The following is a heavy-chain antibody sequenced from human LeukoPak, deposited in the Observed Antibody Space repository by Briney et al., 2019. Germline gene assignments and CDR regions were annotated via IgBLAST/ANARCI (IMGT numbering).Heavy chain of an antibody. CDR3: AKAYSSSWYQGVDY. Sequence: GGSLRLSCAASGFTFSSYWMSWVRQAPGKGLEWVANIKQDGSEKYYVDSVKGRFTISRDNAKNSLYLQMNSLRAEDTALYYCAKAYSSSWYQGVDYWGQGTLVTVSS. CDR2: IKQDGSEK. V-gene: IGHV3-7*03. CDR1: GFTFSSYW. D-gene: IGHD6-13*01. J-gene: IGHJ4*02.